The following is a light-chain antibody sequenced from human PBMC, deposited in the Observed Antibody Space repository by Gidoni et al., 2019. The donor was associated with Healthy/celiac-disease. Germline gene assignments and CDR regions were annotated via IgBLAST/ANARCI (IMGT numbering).Light chain of an antibody. Sequence: DTQMTLSPSSLSASVGDRVTITCQASQDISNYLNWYQKKPGKAPKLLIYDASNLETGVPSKFGGSGSGTDFTFTISSLQPEDIATYYCQQYDNLPRTFGQGTKLEIK. V-gene: IGKV1-33*01. CDR3: QQYDNLPRT. CDR2: DAS. J-gene: IGKJ2*01. CDR1: QDISNY.